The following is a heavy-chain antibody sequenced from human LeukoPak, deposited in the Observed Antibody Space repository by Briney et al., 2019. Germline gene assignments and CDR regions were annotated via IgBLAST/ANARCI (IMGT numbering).Heavy chain of an antibody. CDR1: GYTFTGYY. CDR3: ARVRAAAAVDY. D-gene: IGHD6-13*01. J-gene: IGHJ4*02. V-gene: IGHV1-2*02. CDR2: INPNSGGT. Sequence: ASVKVSCKASGYTFTGYYMHWVRQAPGQGLEWMGLINPNSGGTNNAQTVQGRVTMPRDTSISTDYMELSRLRSDDTAVYYCARVRAAAAVDYWGQGTLVTVSS.